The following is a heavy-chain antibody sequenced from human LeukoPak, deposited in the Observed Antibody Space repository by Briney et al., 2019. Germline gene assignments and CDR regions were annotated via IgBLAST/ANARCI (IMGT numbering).Heavy chain of an antibody. Sequence: GGSLRLSCAASGSTFDDYAMHWVRQAPGKGLEWVSGISWNSGSIGYADSVKGRFTISRDNAKNSLYLQMNSLRAEDTALYYCAKDISAIPVAGDYWGQGTLVTVSS. CDR2: ISWNSGSI. J-gene: IGHJ4*02. D-gene: IGHD6-19*01. V-gene: IGHV3-9*01. CDR1: GSTFDDYA. CDR3: AKDISAIPVAGDY.